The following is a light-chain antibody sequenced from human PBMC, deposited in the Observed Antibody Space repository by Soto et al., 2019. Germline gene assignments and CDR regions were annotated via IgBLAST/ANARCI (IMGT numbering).Light chain of an antibody. Sequence: EIVLTQSPGTLSLSPGDTATLSCRASQTVRSNSLAWYRQKPGQAPRLLMYVASTRATGIPDRFSGSGSGTDFTLTIRRVEPEDFAVYYCHQYSTSPQTFGQGTKLEIK. CDR3: HQYSTSPQT. J-gene: IGKJ2*01. CDR1: QTVRSNS. V-gene: IGKV3-20*01. CDR2: VAS.